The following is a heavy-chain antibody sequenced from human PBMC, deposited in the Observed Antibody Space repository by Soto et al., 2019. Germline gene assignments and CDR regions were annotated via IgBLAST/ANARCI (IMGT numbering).Heavy chain of an antibody. CDR3: ARALGGVTDLKL. CDR1: GGSFSGSY. Sequence: QVQLQQWGAGLLKPSETLSLTCAVSGGSFSGSYWTWVRQAPGKGLVWIGEFKHIVHINYNPSLESRVAISMATSKKHCSLQVTSVTAADTAVYYCARALGGVTDLKLWGQGTLVTVS. CDR2: FKHIVHI. D-gene: IGHD2-21*02. J-gene: IGHJ4*02. V-gene: IGHV4-34*01.